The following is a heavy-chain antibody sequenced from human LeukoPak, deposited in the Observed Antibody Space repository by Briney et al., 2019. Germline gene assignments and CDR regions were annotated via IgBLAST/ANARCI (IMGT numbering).Heavy chain of an antibody. Sequence: GESLKISCNGSGYSFTSYWIGWVRQMPGKGLAWMGIIYPGDSDTRYSPSFQGQVTISADKSISTAYLQWSRLKASDTAMYYCARLSNSGWFDPWGQGTLVTVSS. CDR3: ARLSNSGWFDP. D-gene: IGHD4-23*01. CDR2: IYPGDSDT. CDR1: GYSFTSYW. V-gene: IGHV5-51*01. J-gene: IGHJ5*02.